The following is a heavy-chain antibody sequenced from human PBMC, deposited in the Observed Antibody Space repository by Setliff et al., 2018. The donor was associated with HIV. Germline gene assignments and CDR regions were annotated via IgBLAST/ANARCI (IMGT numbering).Heavy chain of an antibody. J-gene: IGHJ5*02. Sequence: SETLSLTCTVSGGSISSGGYYWSWIRQPPGKGLEWIGYIYTSGSTNYNPSLKGRVTMSLDTSKNEFSLKLSSVTAADTAVYYCARGQHCGGGSYYSPSYNWFDPWGQGTLVTVSS. CDR3: ARGQHCGGGSYYSPSYNWFDP. D-gene: IGHD2-15*01. V-gene: IGHV4-61*08. CDR1: GGSISSGGYY. CDR2: IYTSGST.